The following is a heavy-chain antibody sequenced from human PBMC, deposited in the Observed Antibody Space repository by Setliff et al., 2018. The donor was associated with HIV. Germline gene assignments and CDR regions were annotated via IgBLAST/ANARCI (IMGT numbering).Heavy chain of an antibody. CDR3: ARVAVGNYFDY. CDR1: GYSISSGYY. D-gene: IGHD6-19*01. J-gene: IGHJ4*02. Sequence: SETLSLTCTVSGYSISSGYYWGWIRQPPGKGLEWIGSIYHSGSTYYNPSLKSRVTISIDRSKNQFSLKLSSVTAADTAVYYCARVAVGNYFDYWGQGTLVTVSS. V-gene: IGHV4-38-2*02. CDR2: IYHSGST.